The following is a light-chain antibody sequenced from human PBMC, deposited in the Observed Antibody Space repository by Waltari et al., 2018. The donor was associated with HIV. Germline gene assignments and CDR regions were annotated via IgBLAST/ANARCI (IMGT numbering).Light chain of an antibody. Sequence: QSVLTQPPSASGTPGPRVSITCSGSSSIIGSTYVYWYQQLPGTGPKRLMYRTDERPSGFPDRFFGSKSGTSASLAISGLRSEYEADYYCAAWDDSLSACVFGGVTKLTVL. CDR2: RTD. CDR3: AAWDDSLSACV. V-gene: IGLV1-47*01. CDR1: SSIIGSTY. J-gene: IGLJ3*02.